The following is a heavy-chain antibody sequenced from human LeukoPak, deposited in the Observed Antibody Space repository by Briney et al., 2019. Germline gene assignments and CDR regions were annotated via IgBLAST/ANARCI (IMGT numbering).Heavy chain of an antibody. CDR3: ARGPYSSSWYEFDH. V-gene: IGHV4-34*01. Sequence: SETLSLTCAVYGGSFSGYYWSWIRQPPGKGLEWIGEINHSGSTNYNPSLKSRVTISVDTSKSQFSLKLSSVTAADTAVYYCARGPYSSSWYEFDHWGQGTLVTVSS. CDR1: GGSFSGYY. CDR2: INHSGST. J-gene: IGHJ4*02. D-gene: IGHD6-13*01.